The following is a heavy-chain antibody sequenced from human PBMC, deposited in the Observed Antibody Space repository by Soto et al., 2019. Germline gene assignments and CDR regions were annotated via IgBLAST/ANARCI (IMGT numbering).Heavy chain of an antibody. CDR2: IIPIFGTA. D-gene: IGHD3-16*01. CDR3: ARDPPGGSWGMGV. Sequence: QVQLVQSGAEVKKPGSSVKVSCKASGGTFSSYAISWVRQAPGQGLEWMGGIIPIFGTANYGQKFQGRVTITEGASTSTGYLELSDLGDGDTAVYSCARDPPGGSWGMGVWGQGTTVTVSS. J-gene: IGHJ6*02. V-gene: IGHV1-69*01. CDR1: GGTFSSYA.